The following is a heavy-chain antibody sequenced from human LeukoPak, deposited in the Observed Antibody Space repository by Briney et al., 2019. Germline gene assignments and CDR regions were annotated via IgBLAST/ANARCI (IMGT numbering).Heavy chain of an antibody. Sequence: GGSLRLSCAASGFTFSSYGMHWVRQAPGKGLEWVAIIWYDGSNKYYADSVKGRFTISRDNSKNTLYLQMNSLRAEDTAVYYCARDGTTVTTLNYFDYWGQGTLVTVSS. CDR2: IWYDGSNK. V-gene: IGHV3-33*01. J-gene: IGHJ4*02. CDR1: GFTFSSYG. D-gene: IGHD4-17*01. CDR3: ARDGTTVTTLNYFDY.